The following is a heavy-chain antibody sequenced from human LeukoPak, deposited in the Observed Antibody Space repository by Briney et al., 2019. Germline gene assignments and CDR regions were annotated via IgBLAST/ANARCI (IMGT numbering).Heavy chain of an antibody. J-gene: IGHJ6*03. D-gene: IGHD2-2*01. V-gene: IGHV4-4*07. CDR2: IYTSGST. CDR3: ARVQPSYCSSTSCYYYYYMDV. Sequence: SGTLSLACTVSGGSISSYYWSWIRQPAGKGLEWIGRIYTSGSTNYNPSLKSRVTMSVDTSKNQFSLKLSSVTAADTAVYYCARVQPSYCSSTSCYYYYYMDVWGKGTTVTVSS. CDR1: GGSISSYY.